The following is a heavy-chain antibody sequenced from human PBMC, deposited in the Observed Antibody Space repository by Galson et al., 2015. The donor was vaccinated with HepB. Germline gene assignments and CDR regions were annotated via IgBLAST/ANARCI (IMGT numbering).Heavy chain of an antibody. J-gene: IGHJ6*04. D-gene: IGHD4-17*01. CDR1: GFTFSSYG. Sequence: SLRLSCAASGFTFSSYGMHWVRQAPGKGLEWVAVISYDGSNKYYADSVKGRFTISRDNSKNTLYPQMNSLRAEDTAVYYCAKAPDYGDYYYYGMDVWGKGTTVTVSS. V-gene: IGHV3-30*18. CDR3: AKAPDYGDYYYYGMDV. CDR2: ISYDGSNK.